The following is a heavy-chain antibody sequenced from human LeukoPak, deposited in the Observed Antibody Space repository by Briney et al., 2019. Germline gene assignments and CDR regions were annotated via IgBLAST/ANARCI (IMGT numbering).Heavy chain of an antibody. D-gene: IGHD6-19*01. V-gene: IGHV4-34*01. CDR3: ARRARYSSGWYWFDP. Sequence: SETLSLTCAVYGGSFSGCYWSWIRQPPGKGLEWIGEINHSGSTNYNPSLKSRVTISVDTSKNQFSLKLSSVTAADTAVYYCARRARYSSGWYWFDPWGQGTLVTVSS. J-gene: IGHJ5*02. CDR2: INHSGST. CDR1: GGSFSGCY.